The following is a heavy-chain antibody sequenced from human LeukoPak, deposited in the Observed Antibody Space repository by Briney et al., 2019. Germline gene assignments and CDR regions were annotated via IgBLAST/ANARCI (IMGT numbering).Heavy chain of an antibody. CDR1: GYTLTNYN. CDR3: AREFGHCYGDNCFYFFDT. Sequence: ASVTVSCKASGYTLTNYNISWVRQAPGQGLEWMGWINTYKGDTLYAQKLQGRVTMTADTSTNTAYMELRSLKFDDTAVYYCAREFGHCYGDNCFYFFDTWGQGFRVTVSS. J-gene: IGHJ4*02. V-gene: IGHV1-18*01. D-gene: IGHD4-23*01. CDR2: INTYKGDT.